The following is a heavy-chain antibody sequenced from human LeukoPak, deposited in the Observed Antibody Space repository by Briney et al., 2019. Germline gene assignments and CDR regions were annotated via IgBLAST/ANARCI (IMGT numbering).Heavy chain of an antibody. CDR1: GGSISSYY. J-gene: IGHJ4*02. CDR2: LYYSGST. Sequence: MPSETLSLTCTVSGGSISSYYWSWIRQPTGKGLEWIGYLYYSGSTNYNPSLKSRVTITVDTSKNQFSLKLSSVTAADTAVYYCARGVRDSSGYYITGYWGQGTLVTVSS. CDR3: ARGVRDSSGYYITGY. V-gene: IGHV4-59*01. D-gene: IGHD3-22*01.